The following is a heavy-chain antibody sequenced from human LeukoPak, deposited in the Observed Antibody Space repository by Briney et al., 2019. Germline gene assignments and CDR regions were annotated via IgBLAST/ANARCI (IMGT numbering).Heavy chain of an antibody. J-gene: IGHJ3*02. V-gene: IGHV5-10-1*01. CDR3: ARNFGSTEAFDI. Sequence: GGSLRISCKGFGYSFTSYWISWVRQLPGKGLGGSGGFVPIDSYTNYSPSLQGHVTISADKSISTAYLQWSSLKASDTAMYYCARNFGSTEAFDIWGQGTMVTVSS. D-gene: IGHD6-13*01. CDR2: FVPIDSYT. CDR1: GYSFTSYW.